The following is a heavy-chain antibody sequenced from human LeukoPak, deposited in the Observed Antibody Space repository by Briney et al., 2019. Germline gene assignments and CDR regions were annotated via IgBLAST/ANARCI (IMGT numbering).Heavy chain of an antibody. V-gene: IGHV4-59*01. CDR2: IFYTGTT. D-gene: IGHD3-22*01. J-gene: IGHJ4*02. CDR1: GGSISSYY. Sequence: SSETLSLTCTVSGGSISSYYWSWIRQPPGKGLEWIGYIFYTGTTNYNPSLNSRVTISVDTSKNQFSLRLNSVTAADTAVYYCARGGGSGYYPGDYWGQGTLVTVSS. CDR3: ARGGGSGYYPGDY.